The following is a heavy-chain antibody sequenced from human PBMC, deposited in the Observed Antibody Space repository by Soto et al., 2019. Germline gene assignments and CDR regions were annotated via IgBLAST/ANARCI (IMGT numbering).Heavy chain of an antibody. D-gene: IGHD6-13*01. CDR2: IYYSGST. J-gene: IGHJ4*02. CDR1: GGSISSGGYY. Sequence: SETLSLTCTVSGGSISSGGYYWSWIRQHPGKGLEWIGYIYYSGSTYYNPSLKSRVTISVDTSKNQFSLKLSSVTAADTAVYYCARIGYSSSWYFDYWGQGTLVTVSS. CDR3: ARIGYSSSWYFDY. V-gene: IGHV4-31*03.